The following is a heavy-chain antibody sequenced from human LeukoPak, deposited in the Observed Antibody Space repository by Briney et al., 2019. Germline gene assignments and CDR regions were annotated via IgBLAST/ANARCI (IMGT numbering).Heavy chain of an antibody. D-gene: IGHD3-9*01. CDR2: VFYSGST. CDR1: GGSIRSRSYH. CDR3: AREARYFDWLFPFNWFDP. J-gene: IGHJ5*02. Sequence: SETLSLTCSVSGGSIRSRSYHWGWIRQPPGKGLEWIGSVFYSGSTYYNPSLRSRVTISMDTSKNQFSLKLSSVTAADTAVYYCAREARYFDWLFPFNWFDPWGQGTLVTVSS. V-gene: IGHV4-39*07.